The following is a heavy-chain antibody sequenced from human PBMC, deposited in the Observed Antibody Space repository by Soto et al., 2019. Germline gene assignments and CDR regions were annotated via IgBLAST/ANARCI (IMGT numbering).Heavy chain of an antibody. V-gene: IGHV3-23*05. Sequence: GWSLRLSCTASGLPHNNFAMMLVRQAPGKGLECVAGIYGSGGGIQYADSVKGRFTISRDNSRSTVYLQMNDLRADDTALYYCGKERRGRGWFVSYCWGQGILVTVS. CDR3: GKERRGRGWFVSYC. CDR2: IYGSGGGI. D-gene: IGHD6-19*01. CDR1: GLPHNNFA. J-gene: IGHJ4*02.